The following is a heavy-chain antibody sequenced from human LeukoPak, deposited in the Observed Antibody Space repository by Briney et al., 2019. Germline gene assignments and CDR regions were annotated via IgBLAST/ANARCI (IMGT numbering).Heavy chain of an antibody. CDR2: IKRKTDGGAT. V-gene: IGHV3-15*01. Sequence: GGSLRLSCAASGFSFNDAWMSWVHQAPGKGLEWVGRIKRKTDGGATDYAAPVKGRFSISRDDSKTSLYLQMNNLQTEDTAVYYCTTDTRRVVVPKWGQGTLVTVSS. CDR3: TTDTRRVVVPK. CDR1: GFSFNDAW. D-gene: IGHD2-15*01. J-gene: IGHJ4*02.